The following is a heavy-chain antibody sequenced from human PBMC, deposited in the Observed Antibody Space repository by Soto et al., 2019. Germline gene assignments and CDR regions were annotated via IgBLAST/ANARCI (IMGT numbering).Heavy chain of an antibody. D-gene: IGHD3-10*01. CDR2: INPSNEIT. Sequence: ASVKVSCKTSGYTFSAYYVHWARRAPGRGFQWLGWINPSNEITTFSEFFQGRITMTRDTSTNTVHMELNMLTSDDTAVYYCARNYYGSGSYYFDYWGQGTLVTVSS. CDR1: GYTFSAYY. J-gene: IGHJ4*02. CDR3: ARNYYGSGSYYFDY. V-gene: IGHV1-2*02.